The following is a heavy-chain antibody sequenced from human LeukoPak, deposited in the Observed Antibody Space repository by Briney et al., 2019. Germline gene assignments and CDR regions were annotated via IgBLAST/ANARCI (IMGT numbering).Heavy chain of an antibody. CDR3: ASSYCGGDCYLRYYFDY. Sequence: SVKVSCKASGGTFSSYTISWVRQAPGQGREWMGRIIPILGIANYAQKFQGRVTITADKSTSTAYMELSSLRSEDTAVYYCASSYCGGDCYLRYYFDYWGQGTLVTVSS. CDR2: IIPILGIA. J-gene: IGHJ4*02. D-gene: IGHD2-21*01. V-gene: IGHV1-69*02. CDR1: GGTFSSYT.